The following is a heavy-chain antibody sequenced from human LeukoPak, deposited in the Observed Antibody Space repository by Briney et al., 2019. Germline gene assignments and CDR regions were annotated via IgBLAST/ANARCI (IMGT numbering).Heavy chain of an antibody. V-gene: IGHV3-23*01. CDR1: GFTFSSYA. CDR3: VRSYGSGSYSFFD. J-gene: IGHJ4*02. Sequence: GGSLRLSCAASGFTFSSYAMSWVRQAPGKGLEWVSAISGSGGSTYYADSVKGRFTISRDNAKNSLYLQMNSLRAEDTAVYYCVRSYGSGSYSFFDWGQGTLVTVSS. CDR2: ISGSGGST. D-gene: IGHD3-10*01.